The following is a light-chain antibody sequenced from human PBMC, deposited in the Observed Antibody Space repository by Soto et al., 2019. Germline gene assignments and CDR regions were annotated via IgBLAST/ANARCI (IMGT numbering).Light chain of an antibody. Sequence: EIVLTQSPGTLSLSPGERATLSCRASQSVSSSYLAWYQQKPGQAPRLLIYGASSRATGIPDRFSGSGSGTDFTLTISRLEPEDFAVYYCQQYGSSLIFGQGTRLEI. J-gene: IGKJ5*01. CDR1: QSVSSSY. V-gene: IGKV3-20*01. CDR3: QQYGSSLI. CDR2: GAS.